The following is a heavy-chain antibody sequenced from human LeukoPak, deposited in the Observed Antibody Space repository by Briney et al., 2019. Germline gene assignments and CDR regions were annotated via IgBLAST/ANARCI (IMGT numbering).Heavy chain of an antibody. D-gene: IGHD3-22*01. CDR2: IHYSGST. CDR3: ARDLHSSAYQGHGWFDP. V-gene: IGHV4-59*01. CDR1: GDSITSYH. J-gene: IGHJ5*02. Sequence: PSETLTLTCTVSGDSITSYHWSWIRQPPGKGLEWIGDIHYSGSTSDNPSLKSRVTISVDTSKNQISLKLSSVTAADTAVYFCARDLHSSAYQGHGWFDPWGQGTLVTVSS.